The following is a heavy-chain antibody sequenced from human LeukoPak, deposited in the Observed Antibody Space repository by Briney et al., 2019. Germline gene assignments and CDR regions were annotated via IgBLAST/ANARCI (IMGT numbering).Heavy chain of an antibody. V-gene: IGHV3-66*01. D-gene: IGHD2-2*01. J-gene: IGHJ4*02. Sequence: GGSLRLSCAASGVTVSSTSMSWVRQAPGKGLEWVSAIHSGGNTNYADSVKGRFTISRDNSKNTQYLQMNSLRVEDTAVYYCARELISTSCCTFRYWGQGTLVTVSS. CDR3: ARELISTSCCTFRY. CDR2: IHSGGNT. CDR1: GVTVSSTS.